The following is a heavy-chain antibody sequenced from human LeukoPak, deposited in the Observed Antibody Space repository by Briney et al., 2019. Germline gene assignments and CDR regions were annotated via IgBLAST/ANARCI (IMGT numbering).Heavy chain of an antibody. CDR2: ISSSSSYI. CDR1: GFTFSSYS. CDR3: ARVSLRYCSSTSCYANDY. V-gene: IGHV3-21*01. J-gene: IGHJ4*02. D-gene: IGHD2-2*01. Sequence: GGSLRLSCAASGFTFSSYSMNWVRQAPGKGLEWVSSISSSSSYIYYADSVKGRFTISRDNAKNSLYLQMNSLRAEDTAVYYCARVSLRYCSSTSCYANDYWGQGTLVTVSS.